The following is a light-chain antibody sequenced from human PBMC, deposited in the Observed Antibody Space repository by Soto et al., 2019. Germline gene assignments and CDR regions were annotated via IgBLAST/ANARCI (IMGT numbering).Light chain of an antibody. CDR2: ASS. CDR1: QNIRSH. CDR3: QQYNVWPGWT. V-gene: IGKV3-15*01. J-gene: IGKJ1*01. Sequence: EIVMTQSPATLSVSPRESATLSCRASQNIRSHLAWYQLRPGQAPRLLIYASSTRATGIPARFSGSGSGTEFTLTISSLQSEDFALYFCQQYNVWPGWTFGQGTKVGVK.